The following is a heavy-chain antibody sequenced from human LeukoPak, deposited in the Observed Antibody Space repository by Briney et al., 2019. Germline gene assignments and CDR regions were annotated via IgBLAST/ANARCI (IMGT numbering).Heavy chain of an antibody. Sequence: SETLSLTCTVSGGSISSSSYYWSWIRQPPGKGLEWSGYIYYSGSNNYNPSLKSRVTISVDTSKNQFSLKLSSVTAADTAVYYCARTGYSYGYYYYYYMDVWGKGTTVTVSS. D-gene: IGHD5-18*01. CDR1: GGSISSSSYY. V-gene: IGHV4-61*01. CDR2: IYYSGSN. CDR3: ARTGYSYGYYYYYYMDV. J-gene: IGHJ6*03.